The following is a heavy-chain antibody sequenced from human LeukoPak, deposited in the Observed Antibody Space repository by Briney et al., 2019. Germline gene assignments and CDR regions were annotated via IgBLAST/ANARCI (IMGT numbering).Heavy chain of an antibody. CDR2: ISGSGGST. J-gene: IGHJ4*02. Sequence: GGSLRLSCAASGFTYSSYGMSWVRQAPGEGLGWGSSISGSGGSTYYGDSVKGRFTISRDNSKNTLYLQMNSLRAEDTAVYYCAKRDAYTSGWLDYWGQGTLVTVSS. D-gene: IGHD5-24*01. V-gene: IGHV3-23*01. CDR1: GFTYSSYG. CDR3: AKRDAYTSGWLDY.